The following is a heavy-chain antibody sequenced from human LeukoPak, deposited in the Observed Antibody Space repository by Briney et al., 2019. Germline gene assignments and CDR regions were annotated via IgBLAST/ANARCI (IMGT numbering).Heavy chain of an antibody. D-gene: IGHD1-7*01. CDR1: GCSISRNIVY. CDR2: IYYSGGT. V-gene: IGHV4-39*01. CDR3: ARNESILRTTGLNDFFDD. Sequence: PSETLTLTCTVSGCSISRNIVYWVWIPQPPGKGLEGIGSIYYSGGTFYNPSLKSRVTISVDTSKNQFSLKLSSVTAADTAIYCCARNESILRTTGLNDFFDDWGLGTLVTVSS. J-gene: IGHJ4*02.